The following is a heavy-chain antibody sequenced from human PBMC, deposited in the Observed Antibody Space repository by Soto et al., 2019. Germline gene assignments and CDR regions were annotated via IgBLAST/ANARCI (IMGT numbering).Heavy chain of an antibody. CDR1: GESLSGSY. J-gene: IGHJ4*02. V-gene: IGHV4-34*01. Sequence: QGQVQQWGAGLLKPSETLSITCAEFGESLSGSYWSWIRQAPGKGLEWIGEINHSGSTNYNSSLKSRVTISVDSSENQLSLKLRSVTAADTAVYYCARSGAWIPDYWGQGTLVTVSS. D-gene: IGHD5-18*01. CDR3: ARSGAWIPDY. CDR2: INHSGST.